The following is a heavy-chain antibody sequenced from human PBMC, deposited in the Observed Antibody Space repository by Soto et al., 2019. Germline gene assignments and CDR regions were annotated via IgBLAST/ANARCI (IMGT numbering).Heavy chain of an antibody. J-gene: IGHJ3*02. CDR1: GFTFSTYS. CDR3: ARVNAQILSSGWYGGDDI. CDR2: IRDSGHST. Sequence: EVQLLESGGGLVQPGGSLRLSCAASGFTFSTYSMTWVRQAPGKGLEWVSTIRDSGHSTNYADSVRGRFAISRDNSKNTLFLQMNSLRAEDTAVYYCARVNAQILSSGWYGGDDIWGQGTMVTVSS. V-gene: IGHV3-23*01. D-gene: IGHD6-19*01.